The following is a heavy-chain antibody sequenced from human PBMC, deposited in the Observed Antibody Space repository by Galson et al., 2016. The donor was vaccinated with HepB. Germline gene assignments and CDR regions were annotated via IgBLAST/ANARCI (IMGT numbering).Heavy chain of an antibody. J-gene: IGHJ5*02. D-gene: IGHD1-14*01. V-gene: IGHV4-59*01. CDR2: IYYNVRT. CDR3: ACHHAGWFDP. Sequence: SETLSLTCTVSGASISNYYWSWIRQPPGKRLEWIGYIYYNVRTNYNPSLKSRVTMSGDMSKNQISLNLRSVTAADTAIYYCACHHAGWFDPRGQGTLVTVSS. CDR1: GASISNYY.